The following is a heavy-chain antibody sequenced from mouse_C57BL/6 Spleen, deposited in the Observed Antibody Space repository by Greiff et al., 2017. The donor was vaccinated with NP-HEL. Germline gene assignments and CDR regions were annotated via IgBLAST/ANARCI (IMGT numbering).Heavy chain of an antibody. CDR3: ARWNYGSSYGGSYFDY. D-gene: IGHD1-1*01. Sequence: EVQLQQSGPVLVKPGPSVKISCKASGFTFTDYYMHWVKQSHGKSLEWIGLVYPYNGGTSYNQKFKGKATLTVDTSPSTAYMELNSLTSEDSVVYYCARWNYGSSYGGSYFDYWGQGTTLTVSS. CDR2: VYPYNGGT. V-gene: IGHV1-36*01. J-gene: IGHJ2*01. CDR1: GFTFTDYY.